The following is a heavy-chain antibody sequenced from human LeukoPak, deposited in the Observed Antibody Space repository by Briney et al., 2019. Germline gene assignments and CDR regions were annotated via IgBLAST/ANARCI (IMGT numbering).Heavy chain of an antibody. CDR1: GFTFTNYG. Sequence: PGGSLRLSCAASGFTFTNYGMNWVRQAPGKGLEWVSSITGSSGSTYYADSVKGRFTISRDNSKNTLYLQINSLRAEDTAVYYCAKGLSLAAAWGQGTLVTVSS. V-gene: IGHV3-23*01. CDR3: AKGLSLAAA. CDR2: ITGSSGST. D-gene: IGHD6-13*01. J-gene: IGHJ5*02.